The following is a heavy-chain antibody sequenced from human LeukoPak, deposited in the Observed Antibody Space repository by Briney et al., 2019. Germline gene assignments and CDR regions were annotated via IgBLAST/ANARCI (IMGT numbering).Heavy chain of an antibody. CDR1: GGSISSYY. Sequence: SETLSLTCTVSGGSISSYYWSWIRQPPGKGLEWIGDIYHSGRTNYSPSLKSRVTISVDTSKNQFSLKLSSVTAADTAVYYCARHAAFAEYQSHLTHFDYWGQGTLVTVSS. CDR2: IYHSGRT. V-gene: IGHV4-59*08. J-gene: IGHJ4*02. CDR3: ARHAAFAEYQSHLTHFDY. D-gene: IGHD2-2*01.